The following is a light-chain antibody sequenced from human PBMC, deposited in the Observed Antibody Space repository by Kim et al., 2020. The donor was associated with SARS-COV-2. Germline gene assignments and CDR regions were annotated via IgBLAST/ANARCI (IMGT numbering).Light chain of an antibody. CDR1: SNDVGGYKY. V-gene: IGLV2-11*01. Sequence: QSALTQPRSVSGSPGQSVTISCTGTSNDVGGYKYVSWYQQHPGKAPKLMIYDVNNRPSGVPDCFSGSKSGNTASLTISGLQPEDEADYYCCSYAGSYTIFGGGTQLTVL. CDR3: CSYAGSYTI. CDR2: DVN. J-gene: IGLJ2*01.